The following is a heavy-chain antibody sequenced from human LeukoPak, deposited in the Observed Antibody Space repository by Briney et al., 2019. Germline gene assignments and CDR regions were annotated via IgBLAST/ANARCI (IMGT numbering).Heavy chain of an antibody. CDR1: GXSIXTXX. D-gene: IGHD2-8*01. Sequence: TPSETLSLTCTVSGXSIXTXXXSXXXXPPXXXXXWXGYVXXXGSTNHNPSLKSXVIISIDTSKNQFSLRVSSVTAADTAVYYCARFAXSTSGCMLCHFDYWGQGTLVTVSS. CDR2: VXXXGST. CDR3: ARFAXSTSGCMLCHFDY. V-gene: IGHV4-59*08. J-gene: IGHJ4*02.